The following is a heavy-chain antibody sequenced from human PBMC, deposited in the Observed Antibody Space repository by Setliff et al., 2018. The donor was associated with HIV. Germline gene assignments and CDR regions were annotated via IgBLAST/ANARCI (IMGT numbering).Heavy chain of an antibody. Sequence: ETLSLTCTVAGGSISSHYWSWIRQPPGKGLEWIGSIYYSGSTNYKPSLKSRVTISVDTSKNQFSLKLSSVTAADTAVYYCARDQGRYYVWGSYRSSLDYWGQGTLVTVSS. D-gene: IGHD3-16*02. V-gene: IGHV4-59*11. CDR3: ARDQGRYYVWGSYRSSLDY. CDR1: GGSISSHY. J-gene: IGHJ4*02. CDR2: IYYSGST.